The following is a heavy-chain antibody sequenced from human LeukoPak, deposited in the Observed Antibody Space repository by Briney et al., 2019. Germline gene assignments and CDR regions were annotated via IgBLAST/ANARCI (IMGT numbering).Heavy chain of an antibody. CDR2: IYDSGST. J-gene: IGHJ4*02. V-gene: IGHV4-39*01. D-gene: IGHD5-24*01. CDR1: GGSIRSSYYY. CDR3: ARGGHMATIGY. Sequence: SETLSLTCTVSGGSIRSSYYYWGWIRQPPGKGLEWIGSIYDSGSTYYNPSLKSRVTISVDTSKNQFSLKLNSVTAADTAVYYCARGGHMATIGYWGQGTLVTVSS.